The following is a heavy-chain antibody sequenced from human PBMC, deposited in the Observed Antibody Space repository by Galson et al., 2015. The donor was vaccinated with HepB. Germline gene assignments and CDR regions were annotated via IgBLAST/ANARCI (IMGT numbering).Heavy chain of an antibody. V-gene: IGHV1-2*06. Sequence: SVKVSCKASGYTFSDYYIHWVRQAPGQGLEWMGRINPNSGGTDHAQKFRGRVSMTRDTSISTAYMELSRLTSDDTAIYYWARPLLITMVRGVPHLFDYWGQGTLVTVSS. CDR1: GYTFSDYY. CDR2: INPNSGGT. D-gene: IGHD3-10*01. CDR3: ARPLLITMVRGVPHLFDY. J-gene: IGHJ4*02.